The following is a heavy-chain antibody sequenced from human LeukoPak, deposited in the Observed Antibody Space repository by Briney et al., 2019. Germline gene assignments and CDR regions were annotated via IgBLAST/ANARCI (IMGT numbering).Heavy chain of an antibody. CDR3: AKVIAAQGYAFDI. J-gene: IGHJ3*02. CDR1: GFTFSSYW. D-gene: IGHD6-6*01. Sequence: GGSLRLSCAASGFTFSSYWMSWVRQAPGKGLEWVANIKQDGSEKYYVDSVRGRFTISRDNSKNTLYLQMNSLRAEDTAVYYCAKVIAAQGYAFDIWGQGTMVTVSS. CDR2: IKQDGSEK. V-gene: IGHV3-7*03.